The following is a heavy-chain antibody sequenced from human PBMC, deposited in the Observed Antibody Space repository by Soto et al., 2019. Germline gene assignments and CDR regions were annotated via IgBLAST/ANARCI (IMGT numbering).Heavy chain of an antibody. Sequence: SETLSLTCTVSGALIHSNNCWPWVRQSPGKGLEWIGYIYYSGSTNYNPSLKSRVTISVDTSKNQFSLKLSSVTAADTAVYYCARDNRIQLRYYYGMDVWGQGTTVTVSS. D-gene: IGHD5-18*01. CDR2: IYYSGST. J-gene: IGHJ6*02. CDR1: GALIHSNNC. CDR3: ARDNRIQLRYYYGMDV. V-gene: IGHV4-4*02.